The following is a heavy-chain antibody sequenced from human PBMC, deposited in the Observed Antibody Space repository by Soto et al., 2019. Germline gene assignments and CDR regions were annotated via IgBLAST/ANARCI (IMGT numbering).Heavy chain of an antibody. CDR1: GFTFSNAW. V-gene: IGHV3-15*01. D-gene: IGHD2-2*01. CDR2: IKSKTDGGTT. CDR3: TTVGCSSTSCYLPPGFDY. J-gene: IGHJ4*02. Sequence: EVQLVESGGGLVKPGGSLRLSCAASGFTFSNAWMSWVRQAPGKGLEWVGRIKSKTDGGTTDYAAPVKGRFTISRDDSTNTLYLQMNSLKTEDTAVYYCTTVGCSSTSCYLPPGFDYWGQGTLVTVSS.